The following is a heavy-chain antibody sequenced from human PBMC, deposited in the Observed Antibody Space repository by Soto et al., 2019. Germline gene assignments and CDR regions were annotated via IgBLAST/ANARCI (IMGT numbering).Heavy chain of an antibody. D-gene: IGHD4-17*01. CDR1: GFSLRNSGVG. CDR3: AHCALHDYGDYDTGTSHVFDS. J-gene: IGHJ4*02. Sequence: QITSKASGPSPVKPTQTLTVTCTFSGFSLRNSGVGVAGIRQRPGKALEWLALIYGDNDKRYSPSLKTRLTITKDTSKNQVVLTMPNMDPVDAATYYGAHCALHDYGDYDTGTSHVFDSWGQGTLVTVSS. CDR2: IYGDNDK. V-gene: IGHV2-5*02.